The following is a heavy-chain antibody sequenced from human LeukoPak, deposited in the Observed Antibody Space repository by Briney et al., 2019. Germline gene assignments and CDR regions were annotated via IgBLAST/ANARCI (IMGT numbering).Heavy chain of an antibody. Sequence: SETLSLTCTVSGGSIRSYYWSWIRQPPGKGLEWIGYIYYSGSTNYNPSLKSRVTISVDTSKNQFSLKLSSVTAADTAVYYCARAVAGMAFDYWGQGTLVTVSS. D-gene: IGHD6-19*01. V-gene: IGHV4-59*01. CDR1: GGSIRSYY. CDR2: IYYSGST. CDR3: ARAVAGMAFDY. J-gene: IGHJ4*02.